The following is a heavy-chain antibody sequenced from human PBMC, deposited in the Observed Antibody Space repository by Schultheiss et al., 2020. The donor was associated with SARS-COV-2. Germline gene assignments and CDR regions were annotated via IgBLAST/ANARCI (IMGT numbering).Heavy chain of an antibody. CDR3: AREVDTAMDTDY. D-gene: IGHD5-18*01. V-gene: IGHV3-23*01. J-gene: IGHJ4*02. CDR2: ISGSGVST. CDR1: GFTFSSYA. Sequence: GGSLRLSCAAYGFTFSSYAMSWVRQAPGKGLEWVSGISGSGVSTHYADSLKGRFTISRDNSKNTLYLQMNSLRAEDTAVYYCAREVDTAMDTDYWGQGTLVTVSS.